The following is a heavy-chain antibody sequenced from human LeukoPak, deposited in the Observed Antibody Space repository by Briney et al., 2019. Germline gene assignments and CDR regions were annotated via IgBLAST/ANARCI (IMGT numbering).Heavy chain of an antibody. Sequence: PGRSLRLSCAASGFTFSSYAMHWVRQAPGKGLEWVAVISYDGSNKYYADSVKGRFTISRDNAKNSLYLQMNSLRAEDTAVYYCARVHPNPTYCSGGSCYYYYYGMDVWGQGTTVTVSS. J-gene: IGHJ6*02. CDR2: ISYDGSNK. CDR1: GFTFSSYA. D-gene: IGHD2-15*01. V-gene: IGHV3-30*04. CDR3: ARVHPNPTYCSGGSCYYYYYGMDV.